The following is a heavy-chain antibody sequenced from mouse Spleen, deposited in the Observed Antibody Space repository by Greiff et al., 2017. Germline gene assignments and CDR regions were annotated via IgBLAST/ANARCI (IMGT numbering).Heavy chain of an antibody. CDR2: INPGSGGT. CDR3: AREGAWFAY. CDR1: GYAFTNYL. Sequence: VKLMESGAELVRPGTSVKVSCKASGYAFTNYLIEWVKQRPGQGLEWIGVINPGSGGTNYNEKFKGKATLTADKSSSTAYMQLSSLTSDDSAVYFCAREGAWFAYWGQGTLVTVSA. J-gene: IGHJ3*01. V-gene: IGHV1-54*01.